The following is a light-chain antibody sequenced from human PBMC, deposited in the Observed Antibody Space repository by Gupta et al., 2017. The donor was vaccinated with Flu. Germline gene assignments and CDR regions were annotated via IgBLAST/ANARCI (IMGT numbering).Light chain of an antibody. Sequence: VMPPSPATLSVSPGESATLSCRASQFIGNNLAWYQQTPGRAPRLLIYAASTRATGVPARFSGTGFGTEFVRTITSLQSEDFALYYCQQYNSWPPLTFGGGTKVE. CDR3: QQYNSWPPLT. V-gene: IGKV3-15*01. CDR1: QFIGNN. CDR2: AAS. J-gene: IGKJ4*01.